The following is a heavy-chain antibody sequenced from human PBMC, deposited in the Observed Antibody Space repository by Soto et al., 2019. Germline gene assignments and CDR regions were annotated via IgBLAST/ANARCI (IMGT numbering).Heavy chain of an antibody. J-gene: IGHJ6*02. CDR3: ARNRVYYYDSSGYYYGSYYYGMDV. CDR2: IYHSGST. Sequence: QVQLQESGPGLVKPSGTLSLTCAVSGGSISSSNWWSWVRQPPGKGLEWIGEIYHSGSTNYNPSLKRRVTIAVDKSKNQFSLKLSSVTAADTAVYYCARNRVYYYDSSGYYYGSYYYGMDVWGQGTTVTVSS. D-gene: IGHD3-22*01. V-gene: IGHV4-4*02. CDR1: GGSISSSNW.